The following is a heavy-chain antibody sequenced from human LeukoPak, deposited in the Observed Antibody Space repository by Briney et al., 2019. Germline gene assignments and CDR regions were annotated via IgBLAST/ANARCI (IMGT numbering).Heavy chain of an antibody. J-gene: IGHJ4*02. CDR1: GFTFSSYA. CDR3: AKDAYYDFWSGYLYYFDY. D-gene: IGHD3-3*01. CDR2: ISGSGGST. Sequence: TGGSLRLSCAASGFTFSSYAMSWVRQAPGKGLEWVSAISGSGGSTYYADSVKGRFTISRDNSKNTLYLQMNSLRAEDTAVYCCAKDAYYDFWSGYLYYFDYWGQGTLVTVSS. V-gene: IGHV3-23*01.